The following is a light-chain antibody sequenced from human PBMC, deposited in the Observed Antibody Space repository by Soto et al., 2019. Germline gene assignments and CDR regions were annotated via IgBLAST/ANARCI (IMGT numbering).Light chain of an antibody. CDR3: SSYTSSSTYG. Sequence: QSVLTQPASVSGSPGQSITISCTGTSSDVGGYNSVSWYQQHPGKAPKLVIYDVGNRPSGVSDRFSGSKSGNTASLTISGLQAEDEAEYYCSSYTSSSTYGFGAGTKVTVL. V-gene: IGLV2-14*01. J-gene: IGLJ1*01. CDR2: DVG. CDR1: SSDVGGYNS.